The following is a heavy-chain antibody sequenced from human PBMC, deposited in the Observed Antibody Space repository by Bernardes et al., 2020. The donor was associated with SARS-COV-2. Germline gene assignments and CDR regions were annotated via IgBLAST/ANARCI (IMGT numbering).Heavy chain of an antibody. J-gene: IGHJ4*02. Sequence: VKVSCKASGYTFTNYYIHWVRQAPGHGLEWMGLIDSGAGSTSYTQKFQGRVFMTTDASTSTVYMEMSSLTSEDTAVYYCARDFSAVTGYYYGHPNYWGQGTLVTVSS. D-gene: IGHD3-10*01. CDR2: IDSGAGST. CDR3: ARDFSAVTGYYYGHPNY. V-gene: IGHV1-46*01. CDR1: GYTFTNYY.